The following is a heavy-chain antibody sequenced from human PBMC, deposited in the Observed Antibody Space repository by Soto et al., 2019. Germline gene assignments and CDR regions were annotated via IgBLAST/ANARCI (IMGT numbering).Heavy chain of an antibody. J-gene: IGHJ6*02. Sequence: QVQLVESGGGVVQPGRSLRLSCAASGFTFSSYGMHWVRQAPGKGLEWVAVISYDGSNKYYADSVKGRFTISRDNFKNXVXLXLNGLRAGNTAVYYCAKEGQYYDILTGYRPYYGMDVGGQGTTVTVSS. CDR2: ISYDGSNK. CDR1: GFTFSSYG. CDR3: AKEGQYYDILTGYRPYYGMDV. D-gene: IGHD3-9*01. V-gene: IGHV3-30*18.